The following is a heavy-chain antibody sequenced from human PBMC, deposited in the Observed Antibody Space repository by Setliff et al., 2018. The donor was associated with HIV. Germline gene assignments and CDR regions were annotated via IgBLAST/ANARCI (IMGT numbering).Heavy chain of an antibody. CDR3: ASSFGGNSLRHEAAFDI. Sequence: SVKVSCKASGGTFRKYSINWVRQAPGQGLEWMGGIIPIFGSTTYAQKFHDRVTITADKSTGTAYMDLSSLTSDDTAVYYCASSFGGNSLRHEAAFDIWGPGTMVTVSS. D-gene: IGHD2-21*02. V-gene: IGHV1-69*06. CDR2: IIPIFGST. J-gene: IGHJ3*02. CDR1: GGTFRKYS.